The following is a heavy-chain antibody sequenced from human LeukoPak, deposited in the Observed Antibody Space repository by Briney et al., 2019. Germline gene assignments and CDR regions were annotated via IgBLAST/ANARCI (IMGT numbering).Heavy chain of an antibody. J-gene: IGHJ4*02. V-gene: IGHV4-39*07. CDR3: ARAYGDYPVDY. Sequence: SETVSLTCTVSGGSINSHYWSWIRQPPGKGLEWIGSIYYSWSTYYNPSRKSRVTISVDTSKNQFSLKLSSVTAADTAVYYSARAYGDYPVDYWGQGTLVTVSS. D-gene: IGHD4-17*01. CDR2: IYYSWST. CDR1: GGSINSHY.